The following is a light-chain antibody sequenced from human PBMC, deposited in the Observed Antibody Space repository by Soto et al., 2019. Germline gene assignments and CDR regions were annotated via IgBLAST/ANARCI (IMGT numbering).Light chain of an antibody. CDR2: KAS. V-gene: IGKV1-5*03. Sequence: DIQMTQSPSTLSASVGDRLTITCRASQSISSWLAWYQQKPGKAPKLLIYKASSLESGVPSRFSGSGSGTEFTLTISSLQPDDFSTYYCQQYNSYSTFGQGTKVEIE. CDR1: QSISSW. J-gene: IGKJ1*01. CDR3: QQYNSYST.